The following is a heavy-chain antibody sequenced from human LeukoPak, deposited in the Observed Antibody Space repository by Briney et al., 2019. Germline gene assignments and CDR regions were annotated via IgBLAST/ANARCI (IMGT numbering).Heavy chain of an antibody. CDR3: ARGRRNYDFWSGHGRWFDP. V-gene: IGHV4-34*01. Sequence: SETLSLTCAVYGGSFSGYYWSWLRQPPGKGLEWRGEINHSGSTNYNPSLKSRVTISVATSKNQFSLKLSSVTAADTAVYYCARGRRNYDFWSGHGRWFDPWGQGTLVTVSS. D-gene: IGHD3-3*01. CDR1: GGSFSGYY. J-gene: IGHJ5*02. CDR2: INHSGST.